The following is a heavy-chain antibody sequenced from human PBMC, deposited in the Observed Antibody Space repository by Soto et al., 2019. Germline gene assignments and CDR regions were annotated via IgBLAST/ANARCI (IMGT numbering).Heavy chain of an antibody. CDR1: GYTLTELS. CDR2: FDPEDGET. D-gene: IGHD6-19*01. V-gene: IGHV1-24*01. J-gene: IGHJ6*02. Sequence: ASVNVSCKVSGYTLTELSMHWVRQAPGKGLEWMGGFDPEDGETIYAQKFQGRVTMTEDTSTDTAYMELSSLRSEDTAVYYCARDREIAVAGAQTRYGMDVWGQGTTVTVSS. CDR3: ARDREIAVAGAQTRYGMDV.